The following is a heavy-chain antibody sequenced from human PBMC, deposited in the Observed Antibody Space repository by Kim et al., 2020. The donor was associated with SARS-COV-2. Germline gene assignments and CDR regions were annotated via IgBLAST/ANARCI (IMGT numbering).Heavy chain of an antibody. CDR2: ISSSSSTI. CDR3: ASSFRILWFGEEALEDYYYGMDV. V-gene: IGHV3-48*02. CDR1: GFTFSSYS. D-gene: IGHD3-10*01. Sequence: GGSLRLSCAASGFTFSSYSMNWVRQAPGKGLEWVSYISSSSSTIYYADSVKGRFTISRDNAKNSLYLQMNSLRDEDTAVYYCASSFRILWFGEEALEDYYYGMDVWGQGTTVTVSS. J-gene: IGHJ6*02.